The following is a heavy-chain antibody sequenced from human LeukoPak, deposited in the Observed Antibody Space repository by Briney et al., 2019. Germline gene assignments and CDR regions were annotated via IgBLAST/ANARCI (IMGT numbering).Heavy chain of an antibody. Sequence: SETLSLTCTVSGGSISTSSYYWAWIRQSPGRGLEWIGTIFYTGNTYYNPSLRSRVTISVDTSKNQFSLRVTSVTAADTAVYYCARSYSSSWGNLDYWGQGALVTVSS. CDR3: ARSYSSSWGNLDY. CDR1: GGSISTSSYY. J-gene: IGHJ4*02. CDR2: IFYTGNT. D-gene: IGHD6-13*01. V-gene: IGHV4-39*01.